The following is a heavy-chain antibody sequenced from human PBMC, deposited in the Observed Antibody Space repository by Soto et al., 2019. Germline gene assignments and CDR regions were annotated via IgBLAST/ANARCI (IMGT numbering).Heavy chain of an antibody. D-gene: IGHD5-12*01. V-gene: IGHV4-39*01. Sequence: QLQLQESGPGLVKPSETQSITCTVSGGSISSSSYYWGWIRQPPGKGLEWIGSIYYSGSTYYNPSLKSRVTISVDTSKNQFSLKLSSVTAADTAVYYCASIVSGYSGYDSYFDYWGQGTLVTVSS. CDR3: ASIVSGYSGYDSYFDY. J-gene: IGHJ4*02. CDR1: GGSISSSSYY. CDR2: IYYSGST.